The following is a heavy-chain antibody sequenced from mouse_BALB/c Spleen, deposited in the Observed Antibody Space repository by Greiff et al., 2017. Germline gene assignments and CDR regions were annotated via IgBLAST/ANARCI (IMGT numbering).Heavy chain of an antibody. V-gene: IGHV5-6-5*01. Sequence: DVHLVESGGGLVKPGGSLKLSCAASGFTFSSYAMSWVRQTPEKRLEWVASISSGGSTYYPDSVKGRFTISRDNARNILYLQMSSLRSEDTAMYYCARVSWYFDVWGAGTTVTVSS. CDR1: GFTFSSYA. CDR2: ISSGGST. CDR3: ARVSWYFDV. J-gene: IGHJ1*01.